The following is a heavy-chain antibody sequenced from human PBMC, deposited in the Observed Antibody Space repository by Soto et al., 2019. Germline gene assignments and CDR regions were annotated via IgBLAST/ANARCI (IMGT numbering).Heavy chain of an antibody. V-gene: IGHV4-4*02. CDR3: ARDSRPASGGMDV. J-gene: IGHJ6*02. CDR1: GGFISKNNW. Sequence: PSETLSLTCVVSGGFISKNNWWSWVRQPPGKGLEWIGEIYHSGRTNYKPSLKSRVTISVDKSKNQFSLKLSSVTAADTAVYYCARDSRPASGGMDVWGQGTTVTVSS. CDR2: IYHSGRT. D-gene: IGHD3-10*01.